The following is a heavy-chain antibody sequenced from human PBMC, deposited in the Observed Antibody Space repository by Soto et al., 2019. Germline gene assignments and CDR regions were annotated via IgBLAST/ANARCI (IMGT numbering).Heavy chain of an antibody. CDR1: GYTFTGYY. J-gene: IGHJ6*02. D-gene: IGHD1-26*01. CDR3: AREGRWEPYGLDL. Sequence: QVQLVQSGAEVKKPGASVKVSCKASGYTFTGYYMHWVRQAPGQGLEWMGWINPNSGGTKYAQKFQGWVTMARDTSISTAYMEVSRLRSDDTAVYYCAREGRWEPYGLDLWGQGTTVTVSS. V-gene: IGHV1-2*04. CDR2: INPNSGGT.